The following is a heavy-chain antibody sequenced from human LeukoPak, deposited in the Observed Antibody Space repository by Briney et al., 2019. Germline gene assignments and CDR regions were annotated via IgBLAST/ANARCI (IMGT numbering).Heavy chain of an antibody. D-gene: IGHD4-23*01. CDR2: VYMSGST. V-gene: IGHV4-4*07. CDR1: GASISSHY. CDR3: ARGDGGNEFDY. J-gene: IGHJ4*02. Sequence: SETLSLTCSVSGASISSHYWSWIRQSAGKGLEWIGRVYMSGSTDYNPSLKSRVTMSADMSENQFSLRLNSVTAADTAVYYCARGDGGNEFDYWGQGTLVTVSS.